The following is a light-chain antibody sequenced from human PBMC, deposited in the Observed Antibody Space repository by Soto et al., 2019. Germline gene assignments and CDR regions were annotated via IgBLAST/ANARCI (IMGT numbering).Light chain of an antibody. V-gene: IGLV1-47*02. CDR2: LND. CDR3: AAWDGSLDGRFV. J-gene: IGLJ1*01. CDR1: SSNIGTNY. Sequence: QSVLTQPPSASGTPGQRVTISCTGSSSNIGTNYVHWYQQLPGTAPKLLIYLNDQRPSGVPDRFSGSKSGTSASLAISGLRSEDEDDYFCAAWDGSLDGRFVFGTGTKVTVL.